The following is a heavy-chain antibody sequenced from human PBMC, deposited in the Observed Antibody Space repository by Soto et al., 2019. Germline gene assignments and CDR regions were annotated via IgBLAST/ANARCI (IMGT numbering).Heavy chain of an antibody. CDR1: GFTFSSYG. CDR3: AKAGGPGYCSGGSCYRFDY. CDR2: ISYDGSNK. Sequence: QVQLVESGGGVVQPGRSLRLSCAASGFTFSSYGMHWVRQAPGKGLEWVAVISYDGSNKYYADSVKGRFTISRDNSKNTLYLQMNRLRAEDTAVYYCAKAGGPGYCSGGSCYRFDYWGQGTLVTVSS. V-gene: IGHV3-30*18. J-gene: IGHJ4*02. D-gene: IGHD2-15*01.